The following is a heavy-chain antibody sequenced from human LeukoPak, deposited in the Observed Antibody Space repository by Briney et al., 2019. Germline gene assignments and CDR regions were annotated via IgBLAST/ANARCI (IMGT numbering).Heavy chain of an antibody. Sequence: SETLSLTCTVSGGSISGTSYYWGCGRIYYSGSTYYNPSLKSRVTISVDTSKNQFSLKLSSVTAADTAVYYCARHEGHYDYVWGSYRLQPYYFDYWGQGTLVTVSS. D-gene: IGHD3-16*02. V-gene: IGHV4-39*01. CDR2: IYYSGST. CDR3: ARHEGHYDYVWGSYRLQPYYFDY. CDR1: GGSISGTSYY. J-gene: IGHJ4*02.